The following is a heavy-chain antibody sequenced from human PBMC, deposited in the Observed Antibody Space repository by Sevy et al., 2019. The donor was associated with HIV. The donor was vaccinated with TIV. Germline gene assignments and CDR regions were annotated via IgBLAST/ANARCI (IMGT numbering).Heavy chain of an antibody. D-gene: IGHD3-3*01. V-gene: IGHV3-23*01. CDR3: AKAVLRFLEWLLFFDY. CDR2: ISGSGGST. J-gene: IGHJ4*02. CDR1: GFTFSSYA. Sequence: GGSLRLSCAASGFTFSSYAMSWVRQAPGKGLEWVSAISGSGGSTYYADSVKGRFTISRDNSKNTLYLQMNSLRAEDTAVYYCAKAVLRFLEWLLFFDYRGQGTLVTVSS.